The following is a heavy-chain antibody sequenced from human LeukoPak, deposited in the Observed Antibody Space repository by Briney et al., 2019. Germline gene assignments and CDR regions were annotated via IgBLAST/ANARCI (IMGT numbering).Heavy chain of an antibody. D-gene: IGHD2-21*02. J-gene: IGHJ1*01. CDR2: INHSGST. V-gene: IGHV4-34*01. Sequence: PSETLSLTCAVYGGSFSGYYWSWIRQPPGKGLEWIGEINHSGSTNYNPSLKSRVTISVDTSKNQFSLKLSSVTAADTAVYYCASESGPIVVVTGGYFQHWGQGTLVTVSS. CDR1: GGSFSGYY. CDR3: ASESGPIVVVTGGYFQH.